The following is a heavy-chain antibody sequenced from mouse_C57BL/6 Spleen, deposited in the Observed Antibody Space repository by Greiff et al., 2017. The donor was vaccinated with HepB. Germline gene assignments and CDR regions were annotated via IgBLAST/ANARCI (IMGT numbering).Heavy chain of an antibody. CDR3: TREEAYYYGSSSFDY. Sequence: VKLQESGAELVRPGASVTLSCKASGYTFTDYEMHWVKQTPVHGLEWIGAIDPETGGTAYNQKFKGKAILTADKSSSTAYMELRSLTSEDSAVYYCTREEAYYYGSSSFDYWGQGTTLTVSS. CDR2: IDPETGGT. V-gene: IGHV1-15*01. D-gene: IGHD1-1*01. J-gene: IGHJ2*01. CDR1: GYTFTDYE.